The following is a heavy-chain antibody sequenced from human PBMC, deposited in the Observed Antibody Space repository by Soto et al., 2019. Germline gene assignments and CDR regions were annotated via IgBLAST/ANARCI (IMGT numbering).Heavy chain of an antibody. Sequence: GAPVKVSWEAFGGTLSSYAISWGRPAPGQGLEWMGGIIPIFGTANYAQKFQGRVTITADESTSTAYMELSSLRSEDTAVYYCARVSRTYSSGWYPIWGQGTLVTVSS. CDR3: ARVSRTYSSGWYPI. D-gene: IGHD6-19*01. CDR2: IIPIFGTA. J-gene: IGHJ4*02. CDR1: GGTLSSYA. V-gene: IGHV1-69*13.